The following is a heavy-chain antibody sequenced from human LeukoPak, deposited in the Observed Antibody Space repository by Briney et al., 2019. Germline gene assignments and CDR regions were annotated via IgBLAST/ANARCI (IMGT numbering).Heavy chain of an antibody. CDR1: GGSISSYY. V-gene: IGHV4-4*07. D-gene: IGHD2-2*01. CDR2: IYTSGST. J-gene: IGHJ5*02. Sequence: SETLSLTCTVSGGSISSYYWSWIRQPAGKGLEWIGRIYTSGSTNYNPSLKSRVTMSVDTSKNEFSLKLSSVTAADTAVYYCARGIPAAMYPNWFDPWGQGTLVTVSS. CDR3: ARGIPAAMYPNWFDP.